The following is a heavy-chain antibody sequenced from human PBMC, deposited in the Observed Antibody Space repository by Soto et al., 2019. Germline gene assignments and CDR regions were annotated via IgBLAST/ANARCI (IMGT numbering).Heavy chain of an antibody. V-gene: IGHV1-18*04. CDR3: ARHRAAALPYYYGMDV. D-gene: IGHD6-13*01. Sequence: ASVKVSCKASGYTLSSYGLSWVRQAPGQGLEWMGWISAYNGNTNYAQKLQGRVTMTTDTSTSTAYMELRSLRSDDTAVYYCARHRAAALPYYYGMDVWGQGTTVTVSS. J-gene: IGHJ6*02. CDR2: ISAYNGNT. CDR1: GYTLSSYG.